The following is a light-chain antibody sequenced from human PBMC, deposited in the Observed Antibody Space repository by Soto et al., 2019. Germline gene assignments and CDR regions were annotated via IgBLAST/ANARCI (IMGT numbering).Light chain of an antibody. CDR1: QSVSSSS. V-gene: IGKV3-20*01. Sequence: EIVLTQSPGTLSLSPGEIATLSCRASQSVSSSSLAWYQKKPGRAPRLLIFGTSTRATGIPDRFSRSGSGTDFTLTVSGLEPEDFAVYYCQQYGSSPWTFGQGTKVEIK. J-gene: IGKJ1*01. CDR2: GTS. CDR3: QQYGSSPWT.